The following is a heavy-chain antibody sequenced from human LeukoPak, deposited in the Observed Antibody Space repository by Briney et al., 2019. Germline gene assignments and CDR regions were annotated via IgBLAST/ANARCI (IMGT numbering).Heavy chain of an antibody. D-gene: IGHD6-13*01. Sequence: SETLSFTCTVSGGSISTYYWNWIRQPPGKELEWIGYIYYSGSTNYNPSLKSRVTISVDTSKNQFSLKLSSVTAADTAVYYCARADSSSLPTDYWGQGTLVTVSS. CDR2: IYYSGST. V-gene: IGHV4-59*01. CDR3: ARADSSSLPTDY. CDR1: GGSISTYY. J-gene: IGHJ4*02.